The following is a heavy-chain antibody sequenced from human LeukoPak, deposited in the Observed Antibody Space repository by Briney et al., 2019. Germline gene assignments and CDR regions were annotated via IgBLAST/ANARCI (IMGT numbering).Heavy chain of an antibody. D-gene: IGHD3-22*01. J-gene: IGHJ4*02. CDR1: GYTFTGYY. CDR3: AKKGYYDGSGYYMYYFDH. Sequence: ASVKVSCKASGYTFTGYYMHWVRQAPGQGLEWMGWINPNSGGTNYAQKFQGRVTMTRDTSISTAYMELSRLRAEDTAVYYCAKKGYYDGSGYYMYYFDHWGQGTLVTVSS. V-gene: IGHV1-2*02. CDR2: INPNSGGT.